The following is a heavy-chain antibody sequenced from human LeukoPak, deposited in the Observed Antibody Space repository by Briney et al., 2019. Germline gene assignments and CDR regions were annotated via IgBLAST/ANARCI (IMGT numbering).Heavy chain of an antibody. CDR1: GFTFSSYG. J-gene: IGHJ4*02. CDR3: ARDTTLRGSGSYGDY. Sequence: PGRSLRLSCAASGFTFSSYGMHWVRQAPGKGLEWVADIWYDGSNKYYADSVKGRFTISRDNSKNTLYLQMNSLRAEDTAVYYCARDTTLRGSGSYGDYWGQGTLVTVSS. V-gene: IGHV3-33*01. D-gene: IGHD3-10*01. CDR2: IWYDGSNK.